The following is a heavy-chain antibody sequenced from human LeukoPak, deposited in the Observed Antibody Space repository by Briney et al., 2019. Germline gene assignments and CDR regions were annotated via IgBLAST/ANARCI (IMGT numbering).Heavy chain of an antibody. V-gene: IGHV3-30*02. D-gene: IGHD2-15*01. CDR3: AKSPRWSVKFHFDY. J-gene: IGHJ4*02. CDR2: IRYDGSNK. Sequence: GGSLRLSCAASGFTFSSYGMHWVRQAPGKGLEWVAFIRYDGSNKYYADSVKGRFTISRDNSKNTLYLQMNSLRAEDTAVYYCAKSPRWSVKFHFDYWGQGTLVTVSS. CDR1: GFTFSSYG.